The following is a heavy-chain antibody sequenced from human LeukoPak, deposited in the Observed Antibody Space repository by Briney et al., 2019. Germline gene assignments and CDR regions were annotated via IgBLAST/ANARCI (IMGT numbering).Heavy chain of an antibody. Sequence: GGSLRLSCAASGFRFSDYWMHWVRQGPGKGPEWLSRTSKDGSDTFYADAAKGRFTASRDNAKNTVYLQVTNVRPEDTAVYFCARGGYSGSYYGFSWGQGTLVTVAS. CDR1: GFRFSDYW. CDR2: TSKDGSDT. J-gene: IGHJ4*02. V-gene: IGHV3-74*01. CDR3: ARGGYSGSYYGFS. D-gene: IGHD6-25*01.